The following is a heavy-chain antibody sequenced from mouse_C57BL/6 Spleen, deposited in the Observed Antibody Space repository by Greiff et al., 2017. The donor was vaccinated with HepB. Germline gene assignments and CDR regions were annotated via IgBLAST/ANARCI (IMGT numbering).Heavy chain of an antibody. J-gene: IGHJ1*03. CDR2: IRNKANGYTT. CDR3: ARRGTTVGYFDV. D-gene: IGHD1-1*01. V-gene: IGHV7-3*01. Sequence: EVQVVESGGGLVQPGGSLSLSCAASGFTFTDYYMSWVRQPPGKALEWLGFIRNKANGYTTEYSASVKGRFTISRDNSQSILYLQMNALRAEDSATYYCARRGTTVGYFDVWGTGTTVTVSS. CDR1: GFTFTDYY.